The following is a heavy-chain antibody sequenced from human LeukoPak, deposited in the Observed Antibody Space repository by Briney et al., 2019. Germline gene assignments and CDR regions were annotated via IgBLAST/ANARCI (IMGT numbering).Heavy chain of an antibody. V-gene: IGHV3-21*01. CDR2: ISSSTSSYI. CDR3: ARDDGGALDVFDV. CDR1: GFTFSSYS. D-gene: IGHD4-23*01. Sequence: PGGSQRLSCAASGFTFSSYSMNWVRQAPGKGLEWVSSISSSTSSYIYYADSVKGRFTISRDNAKNSLYLQMNSLRAEDTAVYYCARDDGGALDVFDVWGQGTMVTVSS. J-gene: IGHJ3*01.